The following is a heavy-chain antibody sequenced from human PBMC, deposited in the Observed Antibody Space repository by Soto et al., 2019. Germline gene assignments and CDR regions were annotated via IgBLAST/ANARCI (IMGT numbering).Heavy chain of an antibody. CDR3: FRGGVTSRTFDY. J-gene: IGHJ4*02. CDR1: GYIIKNYW. V-gene: IGHV5-51*01. D-gene: IGHD3-16*01. CDR2: IFPDDSDT. Sequence: GESLKISCKASGYIIKNYWIGWVRQMPGQGLEWMGIIFPDDSDTRYSPSFQGHVTTSVDKSISTAYVQWSSLKASDSAIYYCFRGGVTSRTFDYWGQGTLVTVSS.